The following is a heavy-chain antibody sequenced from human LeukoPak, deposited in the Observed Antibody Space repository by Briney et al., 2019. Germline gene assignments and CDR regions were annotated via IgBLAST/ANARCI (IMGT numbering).Heavy chain of an antibody. CDR3: ARALYDSGDSDFDY. J-gene: IGHJ4*02. Sequence: ASVKVSCKASGYTFTSYDINWVRQATGQGLEWMGWMNPNSGNTGNAQKYQGRVTMTRNTSISTAYMELSSLRSEDTAVYYCARALYDSGDSDFDYWGQGTLVTVSS. CDR2: MNPNSGNT. CDR1: GYTFTSYD. V-gene: IGHV1-8*01. D-gene: IGHD4-17*01.